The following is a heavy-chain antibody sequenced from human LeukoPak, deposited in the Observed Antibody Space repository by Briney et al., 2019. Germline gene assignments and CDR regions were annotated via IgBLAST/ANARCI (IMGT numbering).Heavy chain of an antibody. J-gene: IGHJ6*03. D-gene: IGHD2-8*01. Sequence: SETLSLTCTVSGGSISSYYWSWIRQPPGKGLEWIGYIYTGGSTNYNPSLKSRVAISVDTSKNQFSLKLSSVTAADTAVYYCARHYPQMYCTNGVCTNYYMDVWGKGTTVTVSS. CDR2: IYTGGST. CDR3: ARHYPQMYCTNGVCTNYYMDV. CDR1: GGSISSYY. V-gene: IGHV4-4*09.